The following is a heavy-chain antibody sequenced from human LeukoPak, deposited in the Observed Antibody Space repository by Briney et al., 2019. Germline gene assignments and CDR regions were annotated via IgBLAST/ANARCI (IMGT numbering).Heavy chain of an antibody. CDR2: IYTSGST. V-gene: IGHV4-4*07. Sequence: PSETLSLTCTVPGGSISSYYWSWIRQPAGKGLEWIGRIYTSGSTNYNPSLKSRVTMSVDTSKNQFSLKLSSVTAADTAVYYCIGGSWVKSAYAFDIWGQGTMVTVSS. J-gene: IGHJ3*02. CDR3: IGGSWVKSAYAFDI. CDR1: GGSISSYY. D-gene: IGHD2-15*01.